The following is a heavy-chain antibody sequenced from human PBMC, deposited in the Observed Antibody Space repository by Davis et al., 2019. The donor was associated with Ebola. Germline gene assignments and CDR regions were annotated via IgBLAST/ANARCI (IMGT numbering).Heavy chain of an antibody. D-gene: IGHD1-7*01. CDR2: IYYSGTT. CDR1: RGSINNYY. V-gene: IGHV4-59*08. Sequence: MPGGSLRLSCTVSRGSINNYYWGWIRQSPGRGLDWIGYIYYSGTTNYNPSLKSRVTISVDTSGNQFSLHLSSATAADTAVYYCARRGAWNSDVSTFYHDAFDIWGQGIMVTVSS. CDR3: ARRGAWNSDVSTFYHDAFDI. J-gene: IGHJ3*02.